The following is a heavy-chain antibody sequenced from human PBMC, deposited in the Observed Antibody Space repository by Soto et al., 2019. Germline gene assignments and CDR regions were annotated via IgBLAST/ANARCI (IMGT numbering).Heavy chain of an antibody. J-gene: IGHJ6*02. D-gene: IGHD1-1*01. CDR2: INPNSGRA. Sequence: ASVKVSCKASGYTFTGYYMHWVRQAPGQGLEWMGWINPNSGRANYAEKFQGRVTITADESTSTSFMEVSSLRSEDTAVYYCARNGTLTGYSYGMDVWGQGTMVTVSS. CDR1: GYTFTGYY. V-gene: IGHV1-2*02. CDR3: ARNGTLTGYSYGMDV.